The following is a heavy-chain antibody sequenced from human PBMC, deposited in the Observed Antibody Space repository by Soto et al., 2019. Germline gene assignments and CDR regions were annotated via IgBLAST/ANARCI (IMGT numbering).Heavy chain of an antibody. V-gene: IGHV3-66*01. J-gene: IGHJ4*02. D-gene: IGHD2-15*01. CDR1: GFTVSSNY. CDR2: IYSGGST. Sequence: GGSLRLSCAASGFTVSSNYMSWVRQAPGKGLEWVSVIYSGGSTYYADSVKGRFTISRDNSKNTLYLQMNSLRAEDTAVYYCARDPNYCSGGSCYVHWGQGTLVTVSS. CDR3: ARDPNYCSGGSCYVH.